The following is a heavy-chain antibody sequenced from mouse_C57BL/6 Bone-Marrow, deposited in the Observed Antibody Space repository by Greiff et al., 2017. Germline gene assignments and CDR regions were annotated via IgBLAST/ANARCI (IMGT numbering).Heavy chain of an antibody. D-gene: IGHD1-1*01. Sequence: VQLQQSGPVLVKPGASVKMSCKASGYTFTDYYMNWVKQSHGKSLEWIGVINPYNGGTSYNQKFKGKATLTVDKSSSTAYMELNSLTSEDSAVYYCARWGTTVVATNFDVWGTGTTVTVSS. CDR1: GYTFTDYY. J-gene: IGHJ1*03. CDR3: ARWGTTVVATNFDV. V-gene: IGHV1-19*01. CDR2: INPYNGGT.